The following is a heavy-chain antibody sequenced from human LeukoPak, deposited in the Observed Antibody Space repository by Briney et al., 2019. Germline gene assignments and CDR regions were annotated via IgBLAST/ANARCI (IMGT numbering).Heavy chain of an antibody. CDR2: MNPNSGNT. CDR3: ARGLVQLVLFDY. V-gene: IGHV1-8*01. Sequence: ASVKVSCKASGYTFTSYDINWGRQATGQGLEWMGWMNPNSGNTGYAQKFQGRVTMTRNTSISTAYMELSSLRSEDTAVYYCARGLVQLVLFDYWGQGTLVTVSS. D-gene: IGHD6-6*01. CDR1: GYTFTSYD. J-gene: IGHJ4*02.